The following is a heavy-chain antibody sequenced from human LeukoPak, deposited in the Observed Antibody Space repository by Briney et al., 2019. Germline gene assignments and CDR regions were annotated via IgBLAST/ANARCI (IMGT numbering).Heavy chain of an antibody. D-gene: IGHD2-2*02. Sequence: ASVKVSCKASGYTFTSYGTSWVRQAPGQGLEWMGWISAYNGNTNYAQKLQGRVTMTTDTSTSTAYMGLRSLRSDDTAVYYCARCRTSIVVVPAAIPQNFDYWGQGTLVTVSS. V-gene: IGHV1-18*01. CDR3: ARCRTSIVVVPAAIPQNFDY. CDR2: ISAYNGNT. CDR1: GYTFTSYG. J-gene: IGHJ4*02.